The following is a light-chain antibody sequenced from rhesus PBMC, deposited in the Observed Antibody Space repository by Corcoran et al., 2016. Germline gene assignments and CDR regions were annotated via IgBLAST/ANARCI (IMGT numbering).Light chain of an antibody. CDR1: QGISSY. CDR3: QQHNSHPLT. CDR2: AAS. J-gene: IGKJ4*01. Sequence: DIQMTQSPSSLSASVGDTVTITCRASQGISSYLNWFQQKPGKAPKLLIYAASSLQIGVPSRFRGSGSGTDFTLTISSLQPEDFAAYYCQQHNSHPLTFGGGTKVELK. V-gene: IGKV1-28*03.